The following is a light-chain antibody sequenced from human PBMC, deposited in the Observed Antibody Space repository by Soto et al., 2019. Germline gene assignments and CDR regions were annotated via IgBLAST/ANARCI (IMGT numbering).Light chain of an antibody. CDR1: QNVARNY. J-gene: IGKJ4*01. V-gene: IGKV3-20*01. CDR3: QQYARSPLA. Sequence: EIVLTQYLGTLSLSPGERDTLSCRASQNVARNYLAWYQQRPGQAPRLLIYDASTRATGIPDRFSGSGSGTDFTLTVSRLGPEGFGVYCCQQYARSPLAFGGGTKVDIK. CDR2: DAS.